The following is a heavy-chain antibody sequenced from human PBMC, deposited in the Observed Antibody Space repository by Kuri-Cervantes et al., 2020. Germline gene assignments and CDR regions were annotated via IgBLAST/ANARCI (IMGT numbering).Heavy chain of an antibody. CDR3: ARLGSSGPDW. J-gene: IGHJ4*02. D-gene: IGHD6-19*01. Sequence: GESLKISCAASGFTFGSYAMSWVRQAPGKGLEWVSAITGSGGATYHADSVKGRFTISRDYCKNTLTLQMNSLGAEDTAVYYCARLGSSGPDWWGQGTLVTVSS. CDR2: ITGSGGAT. V-gene: IGHV3-23*01. CDR1: GFTFGSYA.